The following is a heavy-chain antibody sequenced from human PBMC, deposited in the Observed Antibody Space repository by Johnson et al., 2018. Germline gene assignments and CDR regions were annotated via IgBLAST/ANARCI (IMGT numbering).Heavy chain of an antibody. CDR2: ISWNSGSI. V-gene: IGHV3-9*01. CDR1: GFTFDDYA. D-gene: IGHD2-15*01. CDR3: AKAPVGWSGEGAEYFQH. J-gene: IGHJ1*01. Sequence: VQLVQSGGGLVQPGRSLRLSCAASGFTFDDYAMHWVRQAPGKGLEWVSGISWNSGSIGYADSVKGRFTISRDNAKNSLYLQMNSRRAEDTALYYCAKAPVGWSGEGAEYFQHWGQGTLVTVSS.